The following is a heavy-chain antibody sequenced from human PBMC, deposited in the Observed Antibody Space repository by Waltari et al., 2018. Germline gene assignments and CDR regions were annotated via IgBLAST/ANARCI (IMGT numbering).Heavy chain of an antibody. Sequence: EVQLVESGGNLVQPGGSLRLSCIAAGSPFGTQRLNWVRQAPGKGLEWISYITGSSRTIYYTDSVKGRFTVSRDNAKNSLFLQMSSLRVEDTAVYYCARPVAAAGNYGMDVWGQGTTVTVSS. V-gene: IGHV3-48*04. CDR1: GSPFGTQR. J-gene: IGHJ6*02. CDR3: ARPVAAAGNYGMDV. D-gene: IGHD6-13*01. CDR2: ITGSSRTI.